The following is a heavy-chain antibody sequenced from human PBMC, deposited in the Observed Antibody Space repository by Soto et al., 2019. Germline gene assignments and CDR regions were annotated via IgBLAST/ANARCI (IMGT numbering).Heavy chain of an antibody. CDR2: IYHSGST. Sequence: SETLSLTCAVSGGSISSGGYSWSWIRQPPGKGLEWIGYIYHSGSTYYNPSLKSRVTISVDRSKNQFSLKLSSVTAADTAVYYCARDQSDDYGGRAFDPWGQGTLVTVSS. CDR1: GGSISSGGYS. J-gene: IGHJ5*02. CDR3: ARDQSDDYGGRAFDP. V-gene: IGHV4-30-2*01. D-gene: IGHD4-17*01.